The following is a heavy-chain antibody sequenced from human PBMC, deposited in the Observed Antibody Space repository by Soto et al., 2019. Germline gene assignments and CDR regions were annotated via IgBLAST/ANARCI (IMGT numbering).Heavy chain of an antibody. V-gene: IGHV3-21*01. Sequence: EVQLVESGGGLVKPGGSLRLSCAASGFTFSSNSMNWVRQAPGQGLEWVSSISSSSSYIYYADSVKGRFTISRDNAKNSLYLQMNSLRAEDTAVYYCAREKEWLAPDYWGQGTLVTVSS. CDR3: AREKEWLAPDY. J-gene: IGHJ4*02. CDR2: ISSSSSYI. D-gene: IGHD6-19*01. CDR1: GFTFSSNS.